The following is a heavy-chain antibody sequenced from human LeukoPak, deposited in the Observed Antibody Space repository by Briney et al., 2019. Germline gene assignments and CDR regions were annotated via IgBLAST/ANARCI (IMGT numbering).Heavy chain of an antibody. CDR3: AKLEVVAAEDY. D-gene: IGHD2-2*01. CDR2: ISYDGSNK. V-gene: IGHV3-30*18. J-gene: IGHJ4*02. CDR1: GFTFSSYG. Sequence: GGSLRLSCAASGFTFSSYGMHWVRQAPGKGLEWVAVISYDGSNKYYADSVKGRFTISRDNSKNTLYLQMNSLRAEDTAVYYCAKLEVVAAEDYWGQGTLVTVSS.